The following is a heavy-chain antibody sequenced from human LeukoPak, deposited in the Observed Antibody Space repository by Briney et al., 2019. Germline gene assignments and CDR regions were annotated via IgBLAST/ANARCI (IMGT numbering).Heavy chain of an antibody. D-gene: IGHD3-10*01. CDR1: GGTLSSYT. J-gene: IGHJ2*01. CDR2: IIPIFGTA. V-gene: IGHV1-69*06. Sequence: SLKVSCKASGGTLSSYTINWVGQAPGQGLEWMGGIIPIFGTANYAQKFQGRVTITADRSTSTAYMELSSLRSEDTAVYYCAREPYYYGSGRSYWYFDLWGRGTLVTVSS. CDR3: AREPYYYGSGRSYWYFDL.